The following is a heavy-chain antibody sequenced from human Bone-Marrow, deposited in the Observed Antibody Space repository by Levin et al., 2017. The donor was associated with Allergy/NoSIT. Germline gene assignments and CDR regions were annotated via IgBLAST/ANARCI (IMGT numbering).Heavy chain of an antibody. V-gene: IGHV3-15*07. CDR1: GFTFSNAW. Sequence: GGSLRLSCAASGFTFSNAWMNWVRQAPGKGLEWVGRIKSESDGGTVNYAAPVKGRFTISRDDSKNTLYLQLNSLKTEDTAVYYCTTVVHWGQGTLVTVSS. J-gene: IGHJ4*02. CDR3: TTVVH. CDR2: IKSESDGGTV.